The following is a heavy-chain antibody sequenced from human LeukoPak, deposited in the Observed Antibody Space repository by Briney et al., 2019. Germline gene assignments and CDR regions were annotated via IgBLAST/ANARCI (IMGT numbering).Heavy chain of an antibody. Sequence: SGESLKISCAASGFTFDDYAMHWVRQAPGKGLEWVSLISGDGGSTYYADSVKGRFTISRDNSKNSLYLQMNSLRTEDTALYYCAKDSLWFGELSRGFDYWGQGTLVTVSS. D-gene: IGHD3-10*01. V-gene: IGHV3-43*02. CDR3: AKDSLWFGELSRGFDY. CDR2: ISGDGGST. CDR1: GFTFDDYA. J-gene: IGHJ4*02.